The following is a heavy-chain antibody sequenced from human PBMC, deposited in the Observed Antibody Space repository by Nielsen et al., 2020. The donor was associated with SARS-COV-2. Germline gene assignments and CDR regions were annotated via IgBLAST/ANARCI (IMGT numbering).Heavy chain of an antibody. CDR1: GFTFSSYS. J-gene: IGHJ4*02. D-gene: IGHD3-10*01. CDR3: ARDQITMVRGVIDY. V-gene: IGHV3-21*01. CDR2: ISSSSSYI. Sequence: GESLKISCAVSGFTFSSYSMNWVRQAPGRGLEWVSSISSSSSYIYYADSVKGRFTISRDNAKNSLYLQMDSLIAEDTAVYYCARDQITMVRGVIDYWGQGTLVTVSS.